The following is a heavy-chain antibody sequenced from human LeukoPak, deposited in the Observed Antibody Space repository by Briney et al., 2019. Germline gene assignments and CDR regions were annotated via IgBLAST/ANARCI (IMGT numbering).Heavy chain of an antibody. CDR3: AKSGGRSGYYYALDD. CDR1: GFTFDNYA. V-gene: IGHV3-9*01. J-gene: IGHJ4*02. CDR2: ISWNSGTI. Sequence: GGSLRLSCAASGFTFDNYAMNWVRQVPGKGLEWISLISWNSGTIGYADSVKGRFTISRDNANNFLYLQMNSLRAEDTALYYCAKSGGRSGYYYALDDWGQGIPVTVSS. D-gene: IGHD3-22*01.